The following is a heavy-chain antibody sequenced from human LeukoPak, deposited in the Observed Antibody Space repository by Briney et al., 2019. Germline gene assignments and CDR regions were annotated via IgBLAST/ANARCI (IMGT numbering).Heavy chain of an antibody. Sequence: SQTLSLTCTVSGGSISSGDYYWSWIRQPPGKGLEWIGYIYYSGSTYYNPSLKSRVTISVDRSKNQFSLKLSSVTAADTAVYYCARDAVRYCSGGSCYSAAFDIWGQGTMVTVSS. CDR2: IYYSGST. V-gene: IGHV4-30-4*01. CDR3: ARDAVRYCSGGSCYSAAFDI. CDR1: GGSISSGDYY. J-gene: IGHJ3*02. D-gene: IGHD2-15*01.